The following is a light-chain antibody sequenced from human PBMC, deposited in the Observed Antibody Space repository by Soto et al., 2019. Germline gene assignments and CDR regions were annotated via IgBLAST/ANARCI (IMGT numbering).Light chain of an antibody. CDR1: NSDVGAYNY. CDR2: DVN. CDR3: CSYVGSYTLI. V-gene: IGLV2-11*01. J-gene: IGLJ2*01. Sequence: QSVLTQPRSVSGSPGQSVTVSCTGTNSDVGAYNYVSWYQQHPGKAPKLMIYDVNKRPSGVPDRFSGSKSGNTASLTISGLQAEDEADYHCCSYVGSYTLIFGGGTKLTVL.